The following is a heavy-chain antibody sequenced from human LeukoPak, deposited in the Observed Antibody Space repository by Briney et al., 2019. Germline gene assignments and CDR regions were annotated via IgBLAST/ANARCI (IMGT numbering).Heavy chain of an antibody. CDR2: IIPIFGTA. V-gene: IGHV1-69*13. J-gene: IGHJ3*02. CDR1: GGTFSSYA. CDR3: ARAVQKGGLLDAFDI. D-gene: IGHD2-21*02. Sequence: SVKVSCKASGGTFSSYAISWVRQAPGQGLEWMGGIIPIFGTANYAQKFQGRVTITADESTSTAYMELSSLRSEDTAVYYCARAVQKGGLLDAFDIWGQGTMVTVSS.